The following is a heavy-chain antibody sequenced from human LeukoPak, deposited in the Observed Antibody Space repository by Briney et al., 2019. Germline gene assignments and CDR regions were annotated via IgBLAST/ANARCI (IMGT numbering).Heavy chain of an antibody. Sequence: PSGGSLRLSCAASGFTFSNYWMSWARKAPGKGLEWVANIKYDEVEKYHVDSVKGRFTISRDNAKKSLYLQMNSLRAEDTAVYYCAKSGCSSTSCYGLFSGWFDPWGQGTLVTVSS. D-gene: IGHD2-2*01. CDR1: GFTFSNYW. V-gene: IGHV3-7*03. CDR3: AKSGCSSTSCYGLFSGWFDP. CDR2: IKYDEVEK. J-gene: IGHJ5*02.